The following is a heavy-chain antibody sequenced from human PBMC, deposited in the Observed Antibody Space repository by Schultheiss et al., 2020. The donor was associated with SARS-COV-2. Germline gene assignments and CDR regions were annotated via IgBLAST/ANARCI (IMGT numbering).Heavy chain of an antibody. Sequence: SETLSLTCAVYGGSFSGYYWSWIRQPLGKGLEWIGEINHSGSTNYNPSLKSRVTMSVDTSKNQFSLKLSSVTAADTAVYYCARAKVLLGSGGFDYWGQGTLVTVSS. CDR2: INHSGST. V-gene: IGHV4-34*01. CDR1: GGSFSGYY. CDR3: ARAKVLLGSGGFDY. J-gene: IGHJ4*02. D-gene: IGHD3-10*01.